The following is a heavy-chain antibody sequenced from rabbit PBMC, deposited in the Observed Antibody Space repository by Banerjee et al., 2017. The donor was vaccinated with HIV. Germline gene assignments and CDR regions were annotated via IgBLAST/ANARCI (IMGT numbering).Heavy chain of an antibody. Sequence: QEQLVESGGGLVTLGGSLKLSCKASGIDFTTYGISWVRQAPGKGLEWIACIYGGSSGSTWYASWVNGRFTISKTSSTTVTLQMTSLTAADTATYFCARDITSGWGGYGMDLWGQGTLVTVS. V-gene: IGHV1S45*01. CDR3: ARDITSGWGGYGMDL. D-gene: IGHD4-1*01. CDR2: IYGGSSGST. CDR1: GIDFTTYG. J-gene: IGHJ6*01.